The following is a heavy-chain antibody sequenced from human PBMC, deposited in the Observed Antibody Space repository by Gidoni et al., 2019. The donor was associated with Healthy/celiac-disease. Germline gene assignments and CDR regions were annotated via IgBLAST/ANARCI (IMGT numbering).Heavy chain of an antibody. CDR3: ARVVREDAFDI. CDR2: TYYSGST. Sequence: QVQLQESGPGLVKPSETLSPTCTVSGGSISSHYWSWIRQPPGKGLEWIGYTYYSGSTNYNPSLKSRVTISVDTSKTQFSLKLGSVTAADTAVYYCARVVREDAFDIWGQGTMVTVSS. J-gene: IGHJ3*02. CDR1: GGSISSHY. V-gene: IGHV4-59*11.